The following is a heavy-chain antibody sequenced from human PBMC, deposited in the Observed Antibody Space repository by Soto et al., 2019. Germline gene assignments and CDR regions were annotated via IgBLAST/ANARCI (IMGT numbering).Heavy chain of an antibody. V-gene: IGHV3-23*01. CDR3: AKQAPYSNSWYEIDH. CDR1: GFTFSSYG. D-gene: IGHD6-13*01. Sequence: EVQLLESGGGLVQPGGSLRLSCAASGFTFSSYGINWVRQAPGKGLEWVSGISGSGDSTHYADSVKGRFTISRDNSKNTLYRQMNSLRAEDTAVYYCAKQAPYSNSWYEIDHWGQGTLVTVSS. J-gene: IGHJ4*02. CDR2: ISGSGDST.